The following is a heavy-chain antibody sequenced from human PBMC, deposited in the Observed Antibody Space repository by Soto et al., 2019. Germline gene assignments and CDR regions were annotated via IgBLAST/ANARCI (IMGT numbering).Heavy chain of an antibody. V-gene: IGHV3-23*01. J-gene: IGHJ4*02. D-gene: IGHD6-19*01. CDR3: AKGGSSGWCYFDY. CDR2: ISCSGGRP. CDR1: GFTFSPYA. Sequence: PGGSLRLPCAASGFTFSPYAKNLVRPASGMGLGWVSDISCSGGRPYAADSVKGRVTISRENSTTRLYLQMNCLRAEDTALYYCAKGGSSGWCYFDYWGQGPLLTVSS.